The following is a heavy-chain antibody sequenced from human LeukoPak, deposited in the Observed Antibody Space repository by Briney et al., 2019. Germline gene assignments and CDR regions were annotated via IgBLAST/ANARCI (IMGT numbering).Heavy chain of an antibody. J-gene: IGHJ3*02. Sequence: GGSLRLSCAASGYTFSSYAMSWVRQAPGKGLEWVSAISGSGGSTYYADSVKGRFTISRDNSKNTLYLQMNSLRAEDTAVYYCASLQNIHDAFDIWGQGTMVTVSS. CDR2: ISGSGGST. V-gene: IGHV3-23*01. CDR1: GYTFSSYA. D-gene: IGHD2/OR15-2a*01. CDR3: ASLQNIHDAFDI.